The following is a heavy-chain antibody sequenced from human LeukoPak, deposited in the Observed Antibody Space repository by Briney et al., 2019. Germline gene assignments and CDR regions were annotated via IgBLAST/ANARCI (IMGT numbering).Heavy chain of an antibody. CDR2: IVPIFGTA. V-gene: IGHV1-69*05. J-gene: IGHJ4*02. Sequence: SVKVSCKASGGTFSNYAISWVRQAPGQGLEWMGRIVPIFGTANYAQKFQGRVTITTDESTGTITTDESTGTAYMELSSLRSEDTAVYYCARHGGSVWHGLNYFDYWGQGTLVTVSS. CDR1: GGTFSNYA. CDR3: ARHGGSVWHGLNYFDY. D-gene: IGHD6-19*01.